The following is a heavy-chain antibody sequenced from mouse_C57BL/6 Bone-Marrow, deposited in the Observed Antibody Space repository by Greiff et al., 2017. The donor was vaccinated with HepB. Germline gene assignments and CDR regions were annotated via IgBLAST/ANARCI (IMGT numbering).Heavy chain of an antibody. D-gene: IGHD3-3*01. CDR1: GFSLTSYG. V-gene: IGHV2-6*01. CDR3: ASFRAAMDY. J-gene: IGHJ4*01. CDR2: IWGVGST. Sequence: QVQLKESGPGLVAPSQSLSNTCTVSGFSLTSYGVDWVRQSPGKGLEWLGVIWGVGSTNYNSALKSRMSISKGNSKSQVFLKMNSRQTDDTAMYYCASFRAAMDYWGQGTSVTVSS.